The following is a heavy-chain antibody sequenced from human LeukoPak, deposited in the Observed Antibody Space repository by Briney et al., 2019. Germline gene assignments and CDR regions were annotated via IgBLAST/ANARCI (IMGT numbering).Heavy chain of an antibody. D-gene: IGHD6-19*01. CDR2: IYHSGST. V-gene: IGHV4-4*02. CDR3: AIRYSSGWFYNWFDP. Sequence: PSGTLSLTCAVSGGSISSSNWWSWVRQPPGKGLEWIGEIYHSGSTNYNPSLKSRVTISVDKSKNQFSLKLSSVTAADTAVYYCAIRYSSGWFYNWFDPWGQGILVTVSS. J-gene: IGHJ5*02. CDR1: GGSISSSNW.